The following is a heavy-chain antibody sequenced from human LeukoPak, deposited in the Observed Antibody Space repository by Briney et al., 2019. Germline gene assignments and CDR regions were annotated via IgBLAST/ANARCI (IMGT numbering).Heavy chain of an antibody. Sequence: GGSLRLSCAASGFIFSDYYMSWIRQAPGKGLEWVSYISSSGSTMYYTDSVKGRFTISRDNAKNSLYLQMNSLRAEDTAVYYCARGHPYGGPPLDYWGQGTLVTVSS. CDR2: ISSSGSTM. CDR3: ARGHPYGGPPLDY. V-gene: IGHV3-11*01. D-gene: IGHD4-23*01. CDR1: GFIFSDYY. J-gene: IGHJ4*02.